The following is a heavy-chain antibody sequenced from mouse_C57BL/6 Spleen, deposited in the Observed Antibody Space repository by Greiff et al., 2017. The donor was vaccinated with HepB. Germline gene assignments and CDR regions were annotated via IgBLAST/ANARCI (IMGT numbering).Heavy chain of an antibody. Sequence: VQLKESGGDLVKPGGSLKLSCAASGFTFSSYGMSWVRPTPDKRLEWVATISSGGSYPYYPDSVEGRFTISRDNGKNTLYLKMSSLKSEDTAMYYCARHNDGYYYFDYWGQGTTLRVAS. CDR3: ARHNDGYYYFDY. CDR1: GFTFSSYG. CDR2: ISSGGSYP. V-gene: IGHV5-6*01. J-gene: IGHJ2*01. D-gene: IGHD2-3*01.